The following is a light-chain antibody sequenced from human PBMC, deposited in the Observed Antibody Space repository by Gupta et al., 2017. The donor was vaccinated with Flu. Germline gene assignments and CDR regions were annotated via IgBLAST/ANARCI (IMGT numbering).Light chain of an antibody. CDR2: KDN. Sequence: ALGQKDRISCGADNMGRVLVHWYQKRPGQAPVMGIHKDNIRPSGIPDRFSASKSWNMANLTISGAQAGDESDDYCQVWVSLTVVFGGGTKLTVL. V-gene: IGLV3-9*01. J-gene: IGLJ2*01. CDR3: QVWVSLTVV. CDR1: NMGRVL.